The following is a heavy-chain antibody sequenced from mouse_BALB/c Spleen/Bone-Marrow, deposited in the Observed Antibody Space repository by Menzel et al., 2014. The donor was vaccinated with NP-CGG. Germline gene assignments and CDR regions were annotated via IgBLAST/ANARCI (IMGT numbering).Heavy chain of an antibody. V-gene: IGHV1-4*01. CDR3: ARESYGNWFAY. CDR2: INPSSGYT. CDR1: GYTFTNYT. J-gene: IGHJ3*01. D-gene: IGHD2-1*01. Sequence: VQLQQSGAELARPGASVKMSCKASGYTFTNYTMHWVKQRPGQGLEWIGYINPSSGYTNYNQKFKDKATLTADKSSSTAYMQLSSLTSEDSAVYYCARESYGNWFAYWGQGTLATVSA.